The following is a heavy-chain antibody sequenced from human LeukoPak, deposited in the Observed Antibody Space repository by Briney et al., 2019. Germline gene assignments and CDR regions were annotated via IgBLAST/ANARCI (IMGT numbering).Heavy chain of an antibody. CDR3: ARGPRVYYDFWSGYYNWFDP. D-gene: IGHD3-3*01. J-gene: IGHJ5*02. CDR2: INHSGST. Sequence: PSETLSLTCAVYGGSFSGYYWSWIRQPPGKGLEWIGEINHSGSTNYNPSLKSRVTISVDTSKNQFSLKLSSVTAADTAVYYCARGPRVYYDFWSGYYNWFDPWGQGTLVTVSS. CDR1: GGSFSGYY. V-gene: IGHV4-34*01.